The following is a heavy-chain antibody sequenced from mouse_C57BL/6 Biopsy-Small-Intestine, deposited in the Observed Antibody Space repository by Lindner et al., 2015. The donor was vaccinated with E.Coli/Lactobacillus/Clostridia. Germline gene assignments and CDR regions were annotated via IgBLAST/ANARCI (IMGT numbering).Heavy chain of an antibody. CDR1: GYAFSYSW. J-gene: IGHJ2*01. D-gene: IGHD3-2*02. V-gene: IGHV1-82*01. CDR3: ARQGAQSTYYFDY. Sequence: VQLQESGPDLVKPGASVKISCKASGYAFSYSWMNWVKQRPGKGLEWIGRIYPGDGDTNYNGKFKGKATLTADKSSSTAYMQLSSLTSEDSAVYFCARQGAQSTYYFDYWGQGTTLTVSS. CDR2: IYPGDGDT.